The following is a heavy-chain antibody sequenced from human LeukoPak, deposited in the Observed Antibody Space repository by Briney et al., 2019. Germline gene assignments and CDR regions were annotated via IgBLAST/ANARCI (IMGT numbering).Heavy chain of an antibody. J-gene: IGHJ6*03. D-gene: IGHD2-15*01. CDR1: GFTFSSYS. Sequence: GGSLRLSCAASGFTFSSYSMNWVRQAPGKGLEWVSSISSSSSYIYYADSVKGRFTISRDNAKNSLYLQMNSLRAEDTAVYYCARDAEFKGYCTGGSCYSHYYYYMDVWGKGTTVTVSS. V-gene: IGHV3-21*01. CDR3: ARDAEFKGYCTGGSCYSHYYYYMDV. CDR2: ISSSSSYI.